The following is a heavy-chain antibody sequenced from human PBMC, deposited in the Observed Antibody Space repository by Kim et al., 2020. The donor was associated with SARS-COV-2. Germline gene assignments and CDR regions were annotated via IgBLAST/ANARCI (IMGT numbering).Heavy chain of an antibody. D-gene: IGHD2-15*01. CDR3: AKDLLRSGGRAGFDP. J-gene: IGHJ5*02. Sequence: GGSLRLSCAASGFTFSSYAMSWVRQAPGKGLEWVSAISGSGGSTYYADSVKGRFTISRDNSKNTLYLQMNSLRAEDTAVYYCAKDLLRSGGRAGFDPWGQGTLVTVSS. V-gene: IGHV3-23*01. CDR2: ISGSGGST. CDR1: GFTFSSYA.